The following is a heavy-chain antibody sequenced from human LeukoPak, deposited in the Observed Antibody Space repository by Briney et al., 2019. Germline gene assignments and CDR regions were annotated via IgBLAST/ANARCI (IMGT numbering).Heavy chain of an antibody. Sequence: GESLKISCKGSGYSFTNFWIGWVRQMPGKGLEWIGVISPGDSGIRYSPSFQGQVTISVDKSISTAYLQWGSLKASDSAMYYCAAGGASAPWGQGTLVTVSS. V-gene: IGHV5-51*01. CDR3: AAGGASAP. D-gene: IGHD3-16*01. CDR2: ISPGDSGI. CDR1: GYSFTNFW. J-gene: IGHJ5*02.